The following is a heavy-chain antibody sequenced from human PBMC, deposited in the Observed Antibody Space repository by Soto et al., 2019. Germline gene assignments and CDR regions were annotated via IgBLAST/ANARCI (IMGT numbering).Heavy chain of an antibody. CDR3: AQDPRWEGYNFYGGDY. J-gene: IGHJ4*02. CDR1: GFTFSSYA. CDR2: ISGSGGST. D-gene: IGHD3-3*01. V-gene: IGHV3-23*01. Sequence: CGSLRLSCAASGFTFSSYAMSWVRQAPGKGLEWVSAISGSGGSTYYADSVKGRFTISRDSSKNTVYLQMNSLRAEDTAVYYCAQDPRWEGYNFYGGDYWGQGILVTVFS.